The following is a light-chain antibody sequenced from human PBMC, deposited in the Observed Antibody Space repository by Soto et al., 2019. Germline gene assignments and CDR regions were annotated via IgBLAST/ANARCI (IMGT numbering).Light chain of an antibody. CDR2: AAS. J-gene: IGKJ5*01. V-gene: IGKV1-9*01. Sequence: IQLTQSPSSLSASVGDRVTITCRASQGISSYLAWYQQKPGKAPKLLIYAASTLQSGVPSRFSGSGSGTDFTLTIRSLKPEDFATYYCQQLNSYPLFGQGTRLEIK. CDR3: QQLNSYPL. CDR1: QGISSY.